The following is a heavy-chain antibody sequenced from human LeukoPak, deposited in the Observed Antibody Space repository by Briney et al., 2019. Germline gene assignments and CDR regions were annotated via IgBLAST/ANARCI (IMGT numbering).Heavy chain of an antibody. CDR2: IYYSGST. D-gene: IGHD2-15*01. Sequence: SETLSLTCTVSGGSISSYYWSWIRQPPGKGLEWIGYIYYSGSTNYNPSLKSRVTISVDTSKNQFSLNLNSVTAADTAVYYCAGHGNRQYYYYGLDVWGQGTTVTVSS. CDR1: GGSISSYY. CDR3: AGHGNRQYYYYGLDV. V-gene: IGHV4-59*08. J-gene: IGHJ6*02.